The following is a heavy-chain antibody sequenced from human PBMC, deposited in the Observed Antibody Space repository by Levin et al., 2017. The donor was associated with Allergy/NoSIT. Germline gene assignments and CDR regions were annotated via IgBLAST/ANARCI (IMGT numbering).Heavy chain of an antibody. CDR2: ISGSGDAT. CDR1: EFTFSSYA. Sequence: GASVKVSCAASEFTFSSYAMSWVRQAPGKGLDWVSTISGSGDATYYADSVKGRFTISRDNSKNTLFLQMSSLRAEDTAVYYCAKDGVPAGFWTAYYNVVYYFDYWGQGALVTVSS. CDR3: AKDGVPAGFWTAYYNVVYYFDY. V-gene: IGHV3-23*01. D-gene: IGHD3/OR15-3a*01. J-gene: IGHJ4*02.